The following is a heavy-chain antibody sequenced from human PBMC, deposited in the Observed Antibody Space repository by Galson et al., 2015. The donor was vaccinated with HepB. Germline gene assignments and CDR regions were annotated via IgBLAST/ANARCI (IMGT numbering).Heavy chain of an antibody. J-gene: IGHJ4*02. V-gene: IGHV4-38-2*02. D-gene: IGHD6-6*01. Sequence: ETLSLTCSVSAYFINSGYYWGWIRQPPGKGLEWIGSIYHDGSTRYNPSLKSRVTISVDTSKNQFSLRLRSVTAADTAVYYCARENRGYTSSTQLDYWGQGTLVTVSS. CDR3: ARENRGYTSSTQLDY. CDR1: AYFINSGYY. CDR2: IYHDGST.